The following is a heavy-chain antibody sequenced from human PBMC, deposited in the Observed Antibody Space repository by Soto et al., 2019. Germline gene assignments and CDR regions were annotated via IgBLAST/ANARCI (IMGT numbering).Heavy chain of an antibody. CDR2: IYYSGST. D-gene: IGHD5-18*01. J-gene: IGHJ4*02. CDR3: ARDNGYSYGYTLDH. CDR1: GGSISSYY. V-gene: IGHV4-59*01. Sequence: SETLSLTWTVSGGSISSYYWSWIRQPPGKGLEWIGYIYYSGSTNYTPSLKSRVTISVDTSKNQFSLKLSSVTAADTAVYYCARDNGYSYGYTLDHWGQGTLVTFSS.